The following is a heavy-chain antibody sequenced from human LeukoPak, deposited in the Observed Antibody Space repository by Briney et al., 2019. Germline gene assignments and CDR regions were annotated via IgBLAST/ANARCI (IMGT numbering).Heavy chain of an antibody. CDR3: ASRKLGNDY. J-gene: IGHJ4*02. Sequence: SETLSLTCTVSGYSISNGYYWSWIRQPAGKGLEWIGRIYTSGSTNYNPSLKSRVTISADTSQNQFSLKLSSVTAADTAVYYCASRKLGNDYWGQGTLVTVSS. D-gene: IGHD7-27*01. CDR1: GYSISNGYY. CDR2: IYTSGST. V-gene: IGHV4-4*07.